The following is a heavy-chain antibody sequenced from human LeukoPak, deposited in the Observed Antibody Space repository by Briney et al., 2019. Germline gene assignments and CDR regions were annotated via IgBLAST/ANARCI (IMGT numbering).Heavy chain of an antibody. CDR3: AKPLYMTTVPRGGFDS. CDR2: ISVSGGGT. Sequence: GGSLRLSCVASGFTFSTYVMTWVRQAPGKGLEWVSSISVSGGGTYYADSVRGRFTISRDNSKSTLSLQMNSLRAEDTAIYYCAKPLYMTTVPRGGFDSWGQGALVTVSS. D-gene: IGHD4-17*01. J-gene: IGHJ4*02. CDR1: GFTFSTYV. V-gene: IGHV3-23*01.